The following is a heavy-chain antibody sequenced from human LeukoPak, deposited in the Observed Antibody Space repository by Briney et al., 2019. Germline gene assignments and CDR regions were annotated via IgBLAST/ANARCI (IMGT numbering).Heavy chain of an antibody. Sequence: SQTLSLTCAISGDSVSSNSAAWNWIRQSPSRGLEWLGRKYYRSKWYNDYAVSVKSRITINPDTSKNQFSLQLNSVTPEDTAVYYCARAFGAAAIAGEFDYWGQGTLVTVSS. CDR1: GDSVSSNSAA. CDR3: ARAFGAAAIAGEFDY. J-gene: IGHJ4*02. V-gene: IGHV6-1*01. D-gene: IGHD2-2*01. CDR2: KYYRSKWYN.